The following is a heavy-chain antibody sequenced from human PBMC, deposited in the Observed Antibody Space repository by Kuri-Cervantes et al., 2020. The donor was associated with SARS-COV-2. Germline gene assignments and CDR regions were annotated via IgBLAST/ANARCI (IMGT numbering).Heavy chain of an antibody. Sequence: GESLKISCAASGFTFSSYWMSWVRQAPGKGLEWVANIKQDGSEKYYVDSVKGRFTISRDNAKNSLHLQMNSLGAEDTAVYYCAKSRLVQSVFSLRLGFDYWGQGTLVTVSS. CDR3: AKSRLVQSVFSLRLGFDY. V-gene: IGHV3-7*01. J-gene: IGHJ4*02. CDR1: GFTFSSYW. CDR2: IKQDGSEK. D-gene: IGHD3-16*01.